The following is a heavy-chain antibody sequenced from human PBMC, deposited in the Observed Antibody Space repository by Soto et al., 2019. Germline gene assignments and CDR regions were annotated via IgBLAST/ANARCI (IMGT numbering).Heavy chain of an antibody. CDR1: GFTFSIYW. Sequence: GGSLRLSCAASGFTFSIYWMRWVRHAPGKGLEWVANIKQDGSEKYYVDSVKGRFTISRDNAKNSLYLQMNSLRAEDTAVYYCARTQHFRGGAFDIWGQGTMVTVSS. V-gene: IGHV3-7*03. J-gene: IGHJ3*02. D-gene: IGHD3-10*01. CDR2: IKQDGSEK. CDR3: ARTQHFRGGAFDI.